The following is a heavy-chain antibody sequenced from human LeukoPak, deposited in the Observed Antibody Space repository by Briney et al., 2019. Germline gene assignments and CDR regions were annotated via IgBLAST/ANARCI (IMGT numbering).Heavy chain of an antibody. CDR2: IKQDGSEK. CDR1: GFTFSGYW. J-gene: IGHJ6*03. CDR3: AREIGYSYGRYYYYYMDV. V-gene: IGHV3-7*01. Sequence: PGGSLRLSCAASGFTFSGYWMSWVRQAPGKGLEWVANIKQDGSEKYYVDSVKGRFTISRDNAKNSLYLQMNSLRAEDTAVYYCAREIGYSYGRYYYYYMDVWGKGTTVTVSS. D-gene: IGHD5-18*01.